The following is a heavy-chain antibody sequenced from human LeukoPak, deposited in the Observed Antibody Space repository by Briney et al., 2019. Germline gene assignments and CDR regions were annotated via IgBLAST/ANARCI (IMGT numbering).Heavy chain of an antibody. V-gene: IGHV1-24*01. D-gene: IGHD2-15*01. J-gene: IGHJ4*02. CDR2: FDPEDGET. Sequence: ASVKVSCKVSGYTLTKLSMHWVRQAPGKGLEWMGGFDPEDGETIYAQKFQGRVTMTEDTSTDTAYMELSSLRSEDTAVYYCATRKIVVVVAASGFDYWGQGTLVTVSS. CDR1: GYTLTKLS. CDR3: ATRKIVVVVAASGFDY.